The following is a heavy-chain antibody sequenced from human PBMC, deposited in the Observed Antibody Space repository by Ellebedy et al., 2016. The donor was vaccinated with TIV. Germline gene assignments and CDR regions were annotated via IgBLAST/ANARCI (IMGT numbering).Heavy chain of an antibody. D-gene: IGHD2-15*01. Sequence: GGSLRLSXAAPEFTLSDYYMSWMRQAPGKGLERVSYIRGGIHYADSVKGRFTISRDNAKNSLYLQMNSLKAEDTALYYCAKARYCNGGSCYPLDYWGQGTLVTVSS. CDR1: EFTLSDYY. V-gene: IGHV3-11*01. CDR3: AKARYCNGGSCYPLDY. J-gene: IGHJ4*02. CDR2: IRGGI.